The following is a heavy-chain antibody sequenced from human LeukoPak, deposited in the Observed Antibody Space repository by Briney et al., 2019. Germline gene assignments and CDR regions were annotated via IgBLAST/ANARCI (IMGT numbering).Heavy chain of an antibody. Sequence: GASVKGSSKAPGYSFASFGINWVRQATGQGRGWMGSISAYNGNTNYAKKLQGRVTMTTDTSTSTAYMELRSLRSDDTAVYYCARVAAWITMVRGVNLTFDYWGQGTLVTVSS. CDR1: GYSFASFG. V-gene: IGHV1-18*01. J-gene: IGHJ4*02. CDR2: ISAYNGNT. D-gene: IGHD3-10*01. CDR3: ARVAAWITMVRGVNLTFDY.